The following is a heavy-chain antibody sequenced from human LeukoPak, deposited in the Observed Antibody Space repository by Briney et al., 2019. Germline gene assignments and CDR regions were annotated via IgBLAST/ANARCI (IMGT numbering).Heavy chain of an antibody. CDR3: ARDRQWLVDH. CDR2: VYVTGST. V-gene: IGHV4-4*07. Sequence: KPSETLSLTCTVPGDSISSYYWSWIRQPAGKGLEWIGRVYVTGSTNLNRALQSRVTMSVDTSKNQFSLKLTSVTAADTAVYYCARDRQWLVDHWGQRTLATDSS. J-gene: IGHJ5*02. CDR1: GDSISSYY. D-gene: IGHD6-19*01.